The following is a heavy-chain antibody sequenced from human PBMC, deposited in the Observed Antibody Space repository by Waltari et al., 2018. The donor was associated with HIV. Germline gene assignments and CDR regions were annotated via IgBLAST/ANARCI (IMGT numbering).Heavy chain of an antibody. CDR1: GGTFSSFA. CDR3: ARDLGYYDSSGYYYHAFDI. J-gene: IGHJ3*02. D-gene: IGHD3-22*01. CDR2: IIPIFGTA. Sequence: QVQLVQSGAEVKKPGSSVKVSCKASGGTFSSFASSWVRQAPGQGIEWMGGIIPIFGTANYAQKFQGRVTITADESTSTAYMELSSLRSEDTAVYYCARDLGYYDSSGYYYHAFDIWGQGTMVTVSS. V-gene: IGHV1-69*01.